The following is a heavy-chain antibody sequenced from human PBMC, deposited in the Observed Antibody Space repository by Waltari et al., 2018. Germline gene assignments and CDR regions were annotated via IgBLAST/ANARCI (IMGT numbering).Heavy chain of an antibody. D-gene: IGHD6-6*01. J-gene: IGHJ3*02. V-gene: IGHV1-2*02. Sequence: QVQLVQSGAEVKKPGASVKVSCKASGYTFTGYYMHWVRQAPGQGLEWMGWINPNSGGTNYAQKFQGRVTMTRDTSISTAYMELSRLRSDDTAVYYCAREVAARQKKDTQIAFDIWGQGTMVTVSS. CDR2: INPNSGGT. CDR1: GYTFTGYY. CDR3: AREVAARQKKDTQIAFDI.